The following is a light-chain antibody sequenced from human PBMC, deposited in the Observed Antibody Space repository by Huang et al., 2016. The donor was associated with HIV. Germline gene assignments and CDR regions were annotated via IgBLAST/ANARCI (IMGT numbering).Light chain of an antibody. CDR3: QQYNARPPSI. CDR1: QSVGSD. V-gene: IGKV3-15*01. J-gene: IGKJ2*02. Sequence: EIVMTQSPATLSVSPGERATLSCRASQSVGSDFAWYQQKPGQAPRLLIYGATIRATGIPARFSGSGSGTEFTLTVSSLQSEDFAVYYCQQYNARPPSIFGQGTKLEIK. CDR2: GAT.